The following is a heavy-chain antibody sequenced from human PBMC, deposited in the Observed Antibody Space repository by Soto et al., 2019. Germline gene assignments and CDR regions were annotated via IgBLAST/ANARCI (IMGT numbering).Heavy chain of an antibody. V-gene: IGHV3-30*18. CDR2: ISYDGSNK. CDR3: AKDRSSSWTPPGY. Sequence: GSLRLSCAASGFTFSSYGMHWVRQAPGKGLEWVAVISYDGSNKYYADSVKGRFTISRDNSKNTLYLQMNSLRAEDTAVYYCAKDRSSSWTPPGYWGQGTLVTVSS. J-gene: IGHJ4*02. CDR1: GFTFSSYG. D-gene: IGHD6-13*01.